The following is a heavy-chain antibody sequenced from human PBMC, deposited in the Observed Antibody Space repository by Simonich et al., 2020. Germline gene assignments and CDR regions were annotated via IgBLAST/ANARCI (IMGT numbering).Heavy chain of an antibody. D-gene: IGHD6-13*01. CDR1: GFTFDDYA. Sequence: EVQLVESGGGLVQPGRSLRLSCAASGFTFDDYALHWVRQAPGKGLEWVSGSRWNSGSIGYADSVKGRFTISRDNAKNSLYLQMNSLRAEDTALYYCAKDVAAAGTEYFQHWGQGTLVTVSS. CDR2: SRWNSGSI. CDR3: AKDVAAAGTEYFQH. V-gene: IGHV3-9*01. J-gene: IGHJ1*01.